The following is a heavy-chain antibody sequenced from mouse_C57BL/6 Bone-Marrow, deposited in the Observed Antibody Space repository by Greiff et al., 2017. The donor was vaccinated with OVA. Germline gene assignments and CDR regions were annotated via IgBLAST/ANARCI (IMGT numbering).Heavy chain of an antibody. J-gene: IGHJ3*01. V-gene: IGHV14-4*01. Sequence: EVMLVESGAELVRPGASVKLSCTASGFNIKDDYMHWVKQRPEQGLEWIGWIDPENGDTEYASKFQGKATITADTSSNTAYLQLSSLTSEDTAVYYCTTLFYDGYPWFAYWGQGTLVTVSA. CDR2: IDPENGDT. D-gene: IGHD2-3*01. CDR3: TTLFYDGYPWFAY. CDR1: GFNIKDDY.